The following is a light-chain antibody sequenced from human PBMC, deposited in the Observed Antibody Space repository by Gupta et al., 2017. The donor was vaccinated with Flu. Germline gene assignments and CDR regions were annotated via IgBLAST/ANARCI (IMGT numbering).Light chain of an antibody. CDR3: QSAYNTNVV. CDR1: VLTKQY. J-gene: IGLJ2*01. CDR2: KDT. Sequence: SFDLTQPPSVSVSPGLTARITCSGDVLTKQYTYWYKQRPGQAPIVLIYKDTQRPSGIPERFSGSSSGTRATWTIRGVQAEDAADYYCQSAYNTNVVFGGGTRLTVL. V-gene: IGLV3-25*02.